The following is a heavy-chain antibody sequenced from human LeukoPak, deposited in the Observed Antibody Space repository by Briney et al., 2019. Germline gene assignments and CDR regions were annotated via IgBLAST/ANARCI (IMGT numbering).Heavy chain of an antibody. CDR3: ARQNDFRLDH. V-gene: IGHV5-51*01. Sequence: GESLRISCKGSGYTFSSYWIGWVRQMPGKGLEWMGIIYPGDSDTRYSPSLQGQVTISVDTSIGTAYLQWSSLKASDTAIYYCARQNDFRLDHWGQGTLVTVSP. J-gene: IGHJ4*02. D-gene: IGHD3-3*01. CDR2: IYPGDSDT. CDR1: GYTFSSYW.